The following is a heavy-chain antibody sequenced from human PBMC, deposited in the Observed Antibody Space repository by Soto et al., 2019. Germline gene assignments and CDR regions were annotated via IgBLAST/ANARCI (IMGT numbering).Heavy chain of an antibody. V-gene: IGHV1-3*01. CDR2: INAGNGNT. CDR3: ATDLVGSAGPYYFAW. J-gene: IGHJ4*02. D-gene: IGHD3-10*01. Sequence: ASVKVSCKASGYTFTSYAMHWVRQAPGQRLEWMGWINAGNGNTKYSQKFQGRVTITAVASTGTVYMELSSLTSDDTALYFCATDLVGSAGPYYFAWWGQGTLVTVPS. CDR1: GYTFTSYA.